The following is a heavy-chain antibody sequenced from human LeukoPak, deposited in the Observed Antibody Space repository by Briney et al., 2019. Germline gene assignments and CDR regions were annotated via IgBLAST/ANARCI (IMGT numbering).Heavy chain of an antibody. Sequence: GGSLRLSCVVSGFTFRTSAMSWVRQAQGKVLEWVSTFSGTSSNTYYADSVKGRFTISRDSSKNTLFLQMNSLRVEDTAVYYCAKEKFSGYACFDYWGRGTLVSVSS. D-gene: IGHD5-12*01. J-gene: IGHJ4*02. CDR2: FSGTSSNT. CDR1: GFTFRTSA. V-gene: IGHV3-23*01. CDR3: AKEKFSGYACFDY.